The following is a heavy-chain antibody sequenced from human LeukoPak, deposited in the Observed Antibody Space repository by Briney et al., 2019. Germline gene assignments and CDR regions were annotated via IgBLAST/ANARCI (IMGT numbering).Heavy chain of an antibody. Sequence: EASVKVSCKASGGTFSSYAISWVRQAPGQGLEGMGGIIPIFGTANYAQKFQGRVTITADKSTSTAYMELSSLRSEDTAVYYCASTVYCSGGSCYSSNYYYYYYMDVWGKGTTVTVSS. CDR1: GGTFSSYA. CDR2: IIPIFGTA. D-gene: IGHD2-15*01. J-gene: IGHJ6*03. CDR3: ASTVYCSGGSCYSSNYYYYYYMDV. V-gene: IGHV1-69*06.